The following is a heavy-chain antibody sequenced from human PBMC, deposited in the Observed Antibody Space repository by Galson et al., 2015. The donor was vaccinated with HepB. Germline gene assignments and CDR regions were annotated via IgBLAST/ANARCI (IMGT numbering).Heavy chain of an antibody. CDR1: GFTFSNYA. D-gene: IGHD6-19*01. J-gene: IGHJ4*02. CDR2: ISGGGSFT. V-gene: IGHV3-23*01. Sequence: SLRLSCAASGFTFSNYAMSWVRQAPGKGLVWVSVISGGGSFTNYADSVKGRFTISRDNSKNTLYLQMNSLKVDGTAVYYCAKDSPVSSGWYGEIDYWGQGTLVTVSS. CDR3: AKDSPVSSGWYGEIDY.